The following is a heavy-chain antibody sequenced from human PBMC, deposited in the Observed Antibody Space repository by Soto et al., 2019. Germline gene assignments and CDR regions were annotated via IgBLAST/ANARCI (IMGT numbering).Heavy chain of an antibody. CDR1: GYTFSNYG. D-gene: IGHD6-13*01. V-gene: IGHV1-18*01. J-gene: IGHJ4*02. Sequence: ASVKVSCKTSGYTFSNYGITWVRQAPGQPLEWLGWISAYNGNTNYAQKLQGRVTMTTDTSTSTAYMELRSLRSDDTAVYYCARVPWSSSWYSYWGQGTLVTVSS. CDR3: ARVPWSSSWYSY. CDR2: ISAYNGNT.